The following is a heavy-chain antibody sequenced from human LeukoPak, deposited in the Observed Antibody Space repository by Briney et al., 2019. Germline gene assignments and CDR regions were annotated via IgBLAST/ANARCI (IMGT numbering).Heavy chain of an antibody. CDR2: IRYDGSNK. V-gene: IGHV3-30*02. D-gene: IGHD6-13*01. CDR1: GVTFSSYG. CDR3: AKGVAAAGTHAFDI. Sequence: GGSLRRSCAASGVTFSSYGRHWVRQAPGKGLEWVAFIRYDGSNKYYADSVKGRFTISRDNSKNTLYLQMNSLRAEDTAVYYCAKGVAAAGTHAFDIWGQGAMVTVSS. J-gene: IGHJ3*02.